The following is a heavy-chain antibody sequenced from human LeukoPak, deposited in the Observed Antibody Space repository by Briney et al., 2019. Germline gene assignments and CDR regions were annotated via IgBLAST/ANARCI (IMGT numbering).Heavy chain of an antibody. CDR3: ARDGTGTTAYFFMDV. CDR2: IYTSGTT. CDR1: GDAISGYY. V-gene: IGHV4-4*07. D-gene: IGHD1-1*01. Sequence: SETLSLTCTVSGDAISGYYWTWIRQPAGKGLESIGRIYTSGTTNYTPSLESRVTISVDRSKNQFSLRLSSVTAADTAVYYCARDGTGTTAYFFMDVWGKGTTVTVSS. J-gene: IGHJ6*03.